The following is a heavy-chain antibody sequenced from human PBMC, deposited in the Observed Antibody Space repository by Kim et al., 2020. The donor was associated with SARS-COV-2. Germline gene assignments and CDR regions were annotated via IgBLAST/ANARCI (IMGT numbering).Heavy chain of an antibody. J-gene: IGHJ4*02. CDR3: ARLGYSGYDLTEGAFDY. CDR1: GGSISSYY. V-gene: IGHV4-59*08. D-gene: IGHD5-12*01. CDR2: IYYSGST. Sequence: SETLSLTCTVSGGSISSYYWSWIRQPPGKGLEWIGYIYYSGSTNYNPSLKSRVTISVDTSKNQFSLKLSSVTAADTAVYYCARLGYSGYDLTEGAFDYWGQGTLVTVSS.